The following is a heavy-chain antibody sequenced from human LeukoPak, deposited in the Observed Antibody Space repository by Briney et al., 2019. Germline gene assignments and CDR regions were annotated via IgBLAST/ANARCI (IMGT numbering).Heavy chain of an antibody. D-gene: IGHD3-10*01. CDR3: ARMGGSGSSDSYYFDY. V-gene: IGHV4-38-2*02. J-gene: IGHJ4*02. Sequence: PSEILSLTCTGSGYSISRGYYWGWIRQPPGKGLEWIGSIYHSGSTYYNPSLKSRVTISVDTSKNQFSLKLSSVTAADTAVYYCARMGGSGSSDSYYFDYWGQGTLVTVSS. CDR2: IYHSGST. CDR1: GYSISRGYY.